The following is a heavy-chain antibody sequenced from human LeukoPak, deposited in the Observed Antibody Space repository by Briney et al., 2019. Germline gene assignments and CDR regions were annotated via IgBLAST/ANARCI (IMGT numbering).Heavy chain of an antibody. CDR1: GGSLSTYS. Sequence: TSETLSLICTVAGGSLSTYSWNWIRQPPGKGLEWIGRIYASGRTMYNPSLQSRITISVDTSNNHFSLQLTYVTAADTAVYYCARRMLEARQSSATNWFDTWGLGTLVTVSS. J-gene: IGHJ5*02. D-gene: IGHD3-16*01. CDR3: ARRMLEARQSSATNWFDT. CDR2: IYASGRT. V-gene: IGHV4-4*07.